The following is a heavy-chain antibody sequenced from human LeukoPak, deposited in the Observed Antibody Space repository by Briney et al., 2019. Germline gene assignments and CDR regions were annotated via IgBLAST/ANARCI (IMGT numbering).Heavy chain of an antibody. V-gene: IGHV3-23*01. CDR2: ISGSGGTT. Sequence: GGSLRLSCAVSGITLSNYGMSWVRQAPGKGLEWVAGISGSGGTTNYADSVKGRFTISRDNPKNTLYLQMNSLRAEDTAVYFCAKRGVVVRVILVGFHREAYYFDSWGQGALVTVSS. D-gene: IGHD3-10*01. CDR3: AKRGVVVRVILVGFHREAYYFDS. CDR1: GITLSNYG. J-gene: IGHJ4*02.